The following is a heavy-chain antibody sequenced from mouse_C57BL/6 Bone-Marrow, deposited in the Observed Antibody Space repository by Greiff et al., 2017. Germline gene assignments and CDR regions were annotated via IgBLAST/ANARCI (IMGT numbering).Heavy chain of an antibody. V-gene: IGHV14-2*01. CDR2: IDPEDGET. D-gene: IGHD1-1*01. CDR1: GFNIKDYY. Sequence: VQLQQPGAELVKPGASVKLSCTASGFNIKDYYMHWVKQRTEQGLEWIGRIDPEDGETKYAPKFQGKATITADTSSNTAYLQLSSLTSEDTAVYYCARGATVVATRDAMDYWGQGTSVTVSS. J-gene: IGHJ4*01. CDR3: ARGATVVATRDAMDY.